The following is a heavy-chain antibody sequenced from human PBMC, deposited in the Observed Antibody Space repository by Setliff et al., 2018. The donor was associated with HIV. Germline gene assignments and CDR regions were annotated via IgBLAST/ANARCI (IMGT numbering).Heavy chain of an antibody. J-gene: IGHJ4*01. V-gene: IGHV1-3*01. Sequence: GASVKVSCKASGYTFTTYSLHWVRQAPGQSLEWMGWINVGNGDTKYSQDLQGRITITRDTSANTAYMELSRLRSDDTAVYFCARGALLAVFDIDHWGHGTLVTVSS. CDR3: ARGALLAVFDIDH. CDR2: INVGNGDT. CDR1: GYTFTTYS. D-gene: IGHD3-10*01.